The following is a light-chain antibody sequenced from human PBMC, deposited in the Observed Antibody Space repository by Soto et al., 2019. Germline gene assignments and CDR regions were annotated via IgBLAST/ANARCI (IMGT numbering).Light chain of an antibody. V-gene: IGKV3-15*01. CDR1: QSFSSN. J-gene: IGKJ5*01. Sequence: EIVLTQSPGTLSLSPGERATLSCRASQSFSSNLAWYQQKPGQAPRLLISDASTRATGIPARFSGSGSGTEFTLTVSSLQSEDFAVYYCQQYIKWPITFGQGTRLEIK. CDR2: DAS. CDR3: QQYIKWPIT.